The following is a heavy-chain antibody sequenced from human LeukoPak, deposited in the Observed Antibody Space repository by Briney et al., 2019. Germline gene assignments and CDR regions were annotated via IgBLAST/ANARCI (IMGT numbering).Heavy chain of an antibody. CDR2: IYTGGST. CDR1: GFTVSSNY. V-gene: IGHV3-53*05. D-gene: IGHD3-10*01. CDR3: AKDNRDYYIDY. Sequence: GGSLRLSCAASGFTVSSNYMSWVRQAPGKGLEWISLIYTGGSTYYADSVKGRFTISRDNSKNTLYLQMNSLRTEDTAMYYCAKDNRDYYIDYWGQGTLVTVSS. J-gene: IGHJ4*02.